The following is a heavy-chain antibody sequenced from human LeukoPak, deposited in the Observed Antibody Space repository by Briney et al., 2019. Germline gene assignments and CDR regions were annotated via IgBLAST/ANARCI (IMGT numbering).Heavy chain of an antibody. J-gene: IGHJ4*02. CDR2: ISSSSSYI. V-gene: IGHV3-21*01. D-gene: IGHD5-18*01. CDR3: ARESRGYSYGYDY. Sequence: GGSLGLSCAASGFTFSSYSMNWVRQAPGKGLEWVSSISSSSSYIYYADSVKGRFTISRDNAKNSLYLQMNSLRAEDTAVYYCARESRGYSYGYDYWGQGTLVTVSS. CDR1: GFTFSSYS.